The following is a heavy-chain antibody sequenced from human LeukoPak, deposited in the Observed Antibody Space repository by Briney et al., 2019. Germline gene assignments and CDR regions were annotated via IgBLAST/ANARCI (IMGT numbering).Heavy chain of an antibody. V-gene: IGHV3-7*03. CDR3: AKANKDGYNLYYFDY. J-gene: IGHJ4*02. Sequence: PGGSLRLSCAASGFTFSSYWMSWVRQAPGKGLEWVANIKQDGSEKYYVDSVKGRFTISRDNAKNSLYLQMNSLRAEDTAVYYCAKANKDGYNLYYFDYWGQGTLVTVSS. CDR2: IKQDGSEK. CDR1: GFTFSSYW. D-gene: IGHD5-24*01.